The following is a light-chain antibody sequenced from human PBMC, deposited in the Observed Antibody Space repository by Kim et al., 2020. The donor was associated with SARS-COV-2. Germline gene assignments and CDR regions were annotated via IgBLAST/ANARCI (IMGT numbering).Light chain of an antibody. V-gene: IGLV3-25*03. J-gene: IGLJ2*01. CDR1: ALPKQY. Sequence: SYELTQPPSVSVSPGQTARITCSGDALPKQYAYWYQQKPGQAPVLVIYKDSERPSGIPERFSGSSSGTTVTLTISGVQAEDEADYYCQSADSSGTRLVVFGGGTQLTVL. CDR2: KDS. CDR3: QSADSSGTRLVV.